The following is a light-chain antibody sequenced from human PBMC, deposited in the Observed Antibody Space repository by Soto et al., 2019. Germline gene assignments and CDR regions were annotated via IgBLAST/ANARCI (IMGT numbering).Light chain of an antibody. CDR3: QHYGYSSST. J-gene: IGKJ4*01. V-gene: IGKV3D-20*01. CDR1: QTIAYNF. Sequence: IVLPQSPGTLSLSPGEVATLSCGASQTIAYNFLAWYQQKPGLAPRLLVYDASKRATGIPDRFSGSGSGADFTLTITTLEPEDFAGYYFQHYGYSSSTFGGGTRVEI. CDR2: DAS.